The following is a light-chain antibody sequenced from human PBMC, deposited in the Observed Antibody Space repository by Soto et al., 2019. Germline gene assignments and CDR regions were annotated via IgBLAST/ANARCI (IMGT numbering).Light chain of an antibody. J-gene: IGKJ5*01. CDR1: QTSSSW. Sequence: DIQMTQSPSTLSASVGDRVTIICRASQTSSSWLAWYQQKGGQAPKLLISKASILDSGVPSRFSGSGSGTEFTLTISGLLPEDFATYHCQQLNTLPFTFGQGTRLEI. CDR3: QQLNTLPFT. CDR2: KAS. V-gene: IGKV1-5*03.